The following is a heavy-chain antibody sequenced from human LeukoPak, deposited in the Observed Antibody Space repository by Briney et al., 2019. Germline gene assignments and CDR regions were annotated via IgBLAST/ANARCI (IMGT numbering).Heavy chain of an antibody. V-gene: IGHV4-59*08. CDR3: ARLGHRTKVDY. CDR1: GGPISSYY. J-gene: IGHJ4*02. CDR2: IYYSGST. D-gene: IGHD1/OR15-1a*01. Sequence: PSETLSLTCTVSGGPISSYYWSWIRQPPGKGLEWIGYIYYSGSTNYNPSLKSRVTISVDTSKNQFSLKLSSVTAADTAVYYCARLGHRTKVDYWGLGTLVTVSS.